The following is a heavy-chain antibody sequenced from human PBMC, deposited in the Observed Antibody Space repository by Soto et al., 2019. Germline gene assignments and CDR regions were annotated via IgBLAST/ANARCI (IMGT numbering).Heavy chain of an antibody. CDR3: AKDKADYDFWSGSEPNWFDP. CDR1: GFTFSSYA. J-gene: IGHJ5*02. D-gene: IGHD3-3*01. CDR2: ISGSGGST. Sequence: GGSLRLSCAASGFTFSSYAMSWVRQAPGKGLEWVSAISGSGGSTYYADSVKGRFTISRDNSKNTLYLQMNSLRAEDTAVYYCAKDKADYDFWSGSEPNWFDPWGQGTLVTVSS. V-gene: IGHV3-23*01.